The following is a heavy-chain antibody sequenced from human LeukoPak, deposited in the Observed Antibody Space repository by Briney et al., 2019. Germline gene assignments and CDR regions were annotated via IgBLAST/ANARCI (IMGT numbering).Heavy chain of an antibody. CDR3: ARDRLDYGSGNWFDP. D-gene: IGHD3-10*01. Sequence: SETLSLTCTVSGGSISSYYWSWIRQPPGKGLEWIGYIYYSGSTNYNPSLKSRVTISVDTSKNQFPLKLSSVTAADTAVYYCARDRLDYGSGNWFDPRGQRTLVTVSS. CDR2: IYYSGST. J-gene: IGHJ5*02. CDR1: GGSISSYY. V-gene: IGHV4-59*01.